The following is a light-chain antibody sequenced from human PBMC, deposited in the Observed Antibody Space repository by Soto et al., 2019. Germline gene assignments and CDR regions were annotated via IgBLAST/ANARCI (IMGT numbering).Light chain of an antibody. J-gene: IGLJ1*01. Sequence: QSVLTQAACVSGSTGQSITISCTGTSSDVGGYNYVSWYQQHPGKAPKLMIYEVSNRPSGVSNRFSGSKSGNTASLTISGLQAEDEADYYCSSYTSSSTLVFGTGTKVTVL. CDR2: EVS. V-gene: IGLV2-14*01. CDR3: SSYTSSSTLV. CDR1: SSDVGGYNY.